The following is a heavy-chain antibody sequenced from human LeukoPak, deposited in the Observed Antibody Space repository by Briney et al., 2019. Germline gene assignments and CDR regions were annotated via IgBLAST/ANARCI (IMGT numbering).Heavy chain of an antibody. V-gene: IGHV4-59*01. D-gene: IGHD3-22*01. CDR1: GGSISSYY. CDR3: ALSRGGYYDSSGPSWAFDI. CDR2: IYYSGST. J-gene: IGHJ3*02. Sequence: NPSETLSLTCTVSGGSISSYYWSWIRQPPGKGLEWIGYIYYSGSTNYNPSLKSRVTISVDTSKNQFSLKLRSVTAADTAVYYCALSRGGYYDSSGPSWAFDIWGQGTMVTVSS.